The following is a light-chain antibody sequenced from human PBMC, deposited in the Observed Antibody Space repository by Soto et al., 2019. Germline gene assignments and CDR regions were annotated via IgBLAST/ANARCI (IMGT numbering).Light chain of an antibody. CDR3: LQYYNLPPT. J-gene: IGKJ1*01. Sequence: EVVMTQSPATLSLSPGEGATLSCRASQTVFSSCLSWYQQKPGQAPRLLIYGASTRATGIPARFNGSGSGTDFTLTISSLQPEDFAVYYCLQYYNLPPTFGLGTKVEIK. CDR1: QTVFSSC. CDR2: GAS. V-gene: IGKV3D-7*01.